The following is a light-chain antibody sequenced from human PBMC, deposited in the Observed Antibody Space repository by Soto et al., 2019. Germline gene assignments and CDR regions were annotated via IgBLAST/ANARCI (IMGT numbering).Light chain of an antibody. Sequence: EIVMTQSPATLSVSPGERATLSCRASQSVSSNLAWYQQKPGQAPRLLIYGASTRATGIPARFSGSGSGTEFTLTISSLQSEDFAVYSCQQSNNWPPTFGQGTKVEI. CDR1: QSVSSN. CDR2: GAS. CDR3: QQSNNWPPT. V-gene: IGKV3D-15*01. J-gene: IGKJ1*01.